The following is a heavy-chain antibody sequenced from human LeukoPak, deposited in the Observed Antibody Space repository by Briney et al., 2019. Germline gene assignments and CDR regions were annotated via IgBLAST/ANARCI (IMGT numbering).Heavy chain of an antibody. D-gene: IGHD6-19*01. CDR2: INEDGREE. J-gene: IGHJ4*02. V-gene: IGHV3-7*01. CDR3: AREQQWLVRDEYFDY. Sequence: GGSLRLSCAASGFAFSSYWMTWVRQAPGKGVEWVANINEDGREEHYLDSVRGRYSISRDNAKNSLYLQMNSLRAEDTAVYYCAREQQWLVRDEYFDYWGQGTLVTVSS. CDR1: GFAFSSYW.